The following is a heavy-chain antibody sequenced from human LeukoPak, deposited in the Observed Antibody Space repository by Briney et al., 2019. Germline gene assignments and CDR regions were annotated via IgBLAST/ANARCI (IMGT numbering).Heavy chain of an antibody. J-gene: IGHJ3*02. CDR2: IYSGGST. V-gene: IGHV3-66*01. CDR1: GFTVSSNY. CDR3: AAQGYCSGGSCPNDAFDI. D-gene: IGHD2-15*01. Sequence: GGSLRLSCAASGFTVSSNYMSWVRQAPGKGLEWVSVIYSGGSTYYADSVKGRFTISRDNSKNTLYLQMNSLRAEDTAVYYCAAQGYCSGGSCPNDAFDIWGQGTMVTVSS.